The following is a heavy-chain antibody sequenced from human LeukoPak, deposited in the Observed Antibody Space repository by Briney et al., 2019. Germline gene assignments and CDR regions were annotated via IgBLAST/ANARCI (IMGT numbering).Heavy chain of an antibody. D-gene: IGHD5-12*01. CDR2: INTNTGNP. V-gene: IGHV7-4-1*02. Sequence: ASVKVSFKASGYTFTSYALNWVRQAPRQGLEWMGWINTNTGNPTYAQGFTGRFVFSLDTSVNTAYLQISSLKAEDTAVYYCASVRGYSGYELDYWGQGTLVTVSS. CDR1: GYTFTSYA. J-gene: IGHJ4*02. CDR3: ASVRGYSGYELDY.